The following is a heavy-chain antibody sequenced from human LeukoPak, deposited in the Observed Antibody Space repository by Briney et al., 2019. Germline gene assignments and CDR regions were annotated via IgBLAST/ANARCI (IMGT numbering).Heavy chain of an antibody. CDR3: AKDTNSGWSYFDY. CDR2: IRYDGSNE. J-gene: IGHJ4*02. CDR1: GFTFSNAW. V-gene: IGHV3-30*02. D-gene: IGHD6-19*01. Sequence: GGSLRLSCAASGFTFSNAWMSWVRQAPGKGLEGVAFIRYDGSNEYYADSVKGRFTISRDNSKNTMYLQMNSLRAEDTAVYYCAKDTNSGWSYFDYWGQGTLVTVSS.